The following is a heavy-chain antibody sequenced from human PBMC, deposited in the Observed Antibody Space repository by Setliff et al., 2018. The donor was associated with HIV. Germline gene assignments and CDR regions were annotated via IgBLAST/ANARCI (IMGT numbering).Heavy chain of an antibody. V-gene: IGHV3-33*01. Sequence: GGSLRLSCAASGFTFSSYGMHWVRQAPGKGLEWVAVIWSDGSNKYYADSVKGRFTISRDNAKKSLYLQMNSLRADDTAVYYCARDTMWAFDIWGQGTLVTVS. D-gene: IGHD3-10*02. CDR2: IWSDGSNK. CDR1: GFTFSSYG. CDR3: ARDTMWAFDI. J-gene: IGHJ3*02.